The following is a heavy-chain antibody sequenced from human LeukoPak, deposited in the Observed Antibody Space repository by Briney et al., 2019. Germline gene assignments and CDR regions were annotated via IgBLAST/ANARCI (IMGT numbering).Heavy chain of an antibody. V-gene: IGHV1-69*05. CDR2: IIPIFGTA. Sequence: GASVKVSCKASGGTFSSYAISWVRQAPGQGLEWMGGIIPIFGTANYAQNFQGRVTITTDESTSTSYMELSSLRSEDTAVYYCARAGIAYCSSTSCSLDYWGQGTLVTVPS. CDR1: GGTFSSYA. J-gene: IGHJ4*02. CDR3: ARAGIAYCSSTSCSLDY. D-gene: IGHD2-2*01.